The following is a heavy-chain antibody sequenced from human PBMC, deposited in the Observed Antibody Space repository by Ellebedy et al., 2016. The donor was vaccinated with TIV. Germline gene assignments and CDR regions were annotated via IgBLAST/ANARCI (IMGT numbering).Heavy chain of an antibody. V-gene: IGHV3-53*01. CDR1: GFTVRSNY. CDR3: ARAYYYDSNGYYTDALDV. J-gene: IGHJ3*01. D-gene: IGHD3-22*01. CDR2: IYSGGST. Sequence: PGGSLRLSCAASGFTVRSNYMTWVRQAPGKGLEGVSVIYSGGSTYYADSVRGRFTISRDNSKNTLYLQMNCLRAEDTAVYYCARAYYYDSNGYYTDALDVWGQGTMVTVSS.